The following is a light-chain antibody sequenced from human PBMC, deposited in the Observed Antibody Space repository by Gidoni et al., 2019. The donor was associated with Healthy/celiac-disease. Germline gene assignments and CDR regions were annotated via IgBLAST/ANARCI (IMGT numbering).Light chain of an antibody. Sequence: VLTPSSATLSLSPGERATPSCRASQSVSSYLAWYQQKPGQSPRLLIYDASNKATGIPARFSGSGSGTDFTLTISSLEPEDFAVYYCQHRSNWPALTFGGGTKVEIK. CDR3: QHRSNWPALT. CDR1: QSVSSY. CDR2: DAS. J-gene: IGKJ4*01. V-gene: IGKV3-11*01.